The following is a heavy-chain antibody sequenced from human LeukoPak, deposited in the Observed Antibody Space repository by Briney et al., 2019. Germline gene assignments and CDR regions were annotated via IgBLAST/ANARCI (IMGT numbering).Heavy chain of an antibody. J-gene: IGHJ4*02. D-gene: IGHD3-22*01. V-gene: IGHV3-43D*03. Sequence: GGSLRLSCAASGFTFDDYAMHWVRQAPGKGLEWVSLISWDGGSTYYADSVKGRFTISRDNSKNSLYLQMNSLRAEDTALYYCARDYYDSSGYYYSFDYWGQGTLVTVSS. CDR2: ISWDGGST. CDR3: ARDYYDSSGYYYSFDY. CDR1: GFTFDDYA.